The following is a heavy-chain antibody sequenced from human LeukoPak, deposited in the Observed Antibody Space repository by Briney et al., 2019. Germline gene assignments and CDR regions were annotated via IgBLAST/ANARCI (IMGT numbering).Heavy chain of an antibody. CDR1: GGTFSSYA. V-gene: IGHV1-69*05. D-gene: IGHD5-24*01. J-gene: IGHJ6*03. CDR3: ARSERGYMDV. Sequence: ASVKVSCKASGGTFSSYAISWVRQAPGQGLEWMGGIIPIFGTANYAQKFQGRVTITTDGSTSTAYMELSSLRSEDTAVYYCARSERGYMDVWGKGTTVTVSS. CDR2: IIPIFGTA.